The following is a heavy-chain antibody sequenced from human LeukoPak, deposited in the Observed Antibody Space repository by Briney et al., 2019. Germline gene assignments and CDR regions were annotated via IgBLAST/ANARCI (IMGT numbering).Heavy chain of an antibody. CDR1: GFTFSRSA. J-gene: IGHJ4*02. D-gene: IGHD6-6*01. CDR2: ISYDGGNK. Sequence: GGSLRLSCAASGFTFSRSAMHWVRQAPGKGLEWVALISYDGGNKYYTDSVKGRFTISRDNSKNTLYLQMNILRAEDTAVYFCVSLGYSSSSVRYWGQGTLVTVSS. CDR3: VSLGYSSSSVRY. V-gene: IGHV3-30*04.